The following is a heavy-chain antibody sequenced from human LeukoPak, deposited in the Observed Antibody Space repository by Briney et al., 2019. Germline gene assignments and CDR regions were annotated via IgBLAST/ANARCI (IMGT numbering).Heavy chain of an antibody. V-gene: IGHV3-20*01. J-gene: IGHJ6*03. Sequence: GGSLRLSCAASGFTFSSYAMSWVRQAPGKGLEWVSGINWNGGSTGYADSVKGRFTISRDNAKNSLYLQMNSLRTEDTALYHCARNSGSYYYYYYMDVWGKGTTVTISS. D-gene: IGHD1-26*01. CDR3: ARNSGSYYYYYYMDV. CDR1: GFTFSSYA. CDR2: INWNGGST.